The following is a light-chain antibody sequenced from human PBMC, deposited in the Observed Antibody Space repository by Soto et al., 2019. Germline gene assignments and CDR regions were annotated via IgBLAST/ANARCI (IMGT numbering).Light chain of an antibody. CDR2: DVS. V-gene: IGLV2-14*01. Sequence: QSVLTQPASVSGSPGQSITISCTGTSSDVGGHNSVAWYQHNPGKAPKLMIYDVSNRPSGVSSRFSGSKSGNTASLSISGLQAEDEADYYCSSYTISNTLPFVFGTGTKVTVL. CDR1: SSDVGGHNS. CDR3: SSYTISNTLPFV. J-gene: IGLJ1*01.